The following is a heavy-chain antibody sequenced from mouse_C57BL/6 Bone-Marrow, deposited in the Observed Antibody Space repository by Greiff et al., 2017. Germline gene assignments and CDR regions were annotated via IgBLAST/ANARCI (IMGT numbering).Heavy chain of an antibody. Sequence: VQLQQSGPELVKPGASVKISCKASGYAFSSSWMNWVKQRPGKGLEWIGRIYPGDGDTNYNGKFKGKATLTADKSSSTAYMQLSSLTSEDSAVYCCAIIYLRYFDVWGTGTTVTVSS. D-gene: IGHD2-1*01. CDR1: GYAFSSSW. V-gene: IGHV1-82*01. CDR2: IYPGDGDT. J-gene: IGHJ1*03. CDR3: AIIYLRYFDV.